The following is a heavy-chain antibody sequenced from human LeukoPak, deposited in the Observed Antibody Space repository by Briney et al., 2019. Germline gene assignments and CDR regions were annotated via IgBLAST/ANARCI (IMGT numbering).Heavy chain of an antibody. V-gene: IGHV1-2*02. CDR1: GYTFTGYY. J-gene: IGHJ3*02. CDR2: INPNSGGT. Sequence: ASVKVSCKASGYTFTGYYMHWVRQAPGQGLEWMGWINPNSGGTNYAQKFQGRVTMTRDTSISTAYMELSRLRSGDTAVYYCARAIVVVPAALDAFDIWGQGTMVTVSS. D-gene: IGHD2-2*01. CDR3: ARAIVVVPAALDAFDI.